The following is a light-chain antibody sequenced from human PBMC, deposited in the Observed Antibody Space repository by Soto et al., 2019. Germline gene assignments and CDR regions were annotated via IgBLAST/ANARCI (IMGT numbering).Light chain of an antibody. CDR3: QSYDSSLSANYV. CDR2: GNS. CDR1: SSNIGAGYD. V-gene: IGLV1-40*01. Sequence: QSVLTQPPSVSGAPGQRVTISCTGSSSNIGAGYDVHWYQQLPGTAPKLLIYGNSNRPSGVPDRFSGSKSGTSASLAITGLQAEDEADYYCQSYDSSLSANYVFGTGTMLTVL. J-gene: IGLJ1*01.